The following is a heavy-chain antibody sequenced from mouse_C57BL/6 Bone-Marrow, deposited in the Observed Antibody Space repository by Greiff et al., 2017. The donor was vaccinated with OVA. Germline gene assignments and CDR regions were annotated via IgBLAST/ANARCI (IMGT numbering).Heavy chain of an antibody. J-gene: IGHJ1*03. V-gene: IGHV1-55*01. D-gene: IGHD1-1*01. CDR3: ARSYYCGSSLSYWYFDV. Sequence: QVQLQQPGAELVKPGASVKMSCKASGYTFTSYWITWVKQRPGQGLEWIGDIYPGSGSTNYNEKFKSKATLTVDTSSSTAYMQLSSLTSEDSAVYYCARSYYCGSSLSYWYFDVWGTGTTVTVSS. CDR2: IYPGSGST. CDR1: GYTFTSYW.